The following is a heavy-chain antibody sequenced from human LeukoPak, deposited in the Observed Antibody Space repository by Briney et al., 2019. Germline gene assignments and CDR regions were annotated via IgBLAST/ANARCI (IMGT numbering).Heavy chain of an antibody. D-gene: IGHD1-7*01. J-gene: IGHJ4*02. CDR1: GGPSNDFA. Sequence: ASVKVSCKASGGPSNDFAFSWVRQAPGQGLEWMGIINPSGGSTSYAQKFQGRVTMTRDTSTSTVYMELSSLRSEDTAVYYCARGRDRGITGTWDYWGQGTLVTVSS. CDR2: INPSGGST. V-gene: IGHV1-46*02. CDR3: ARGRDRGITGTWDY.